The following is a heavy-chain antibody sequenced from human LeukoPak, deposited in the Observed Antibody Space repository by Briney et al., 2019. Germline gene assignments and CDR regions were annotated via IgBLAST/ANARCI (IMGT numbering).Heavy chain of an antibody. CDR1: GYTFTGYY. CDR2: INPNSGGT. J-gene: IGHJ5*02. CDR3: TGGVHVAQMVLWFDP. Sequence: ASVKVSCKASGYTFTGYYMHWVRQAPGQGLEWMGWINPNSGGTNYAQKFQGRVTMTRDTSISTAYMELSRLRSDDTAVYYCTGGVHVAQMVLWFDPWGQGTLVTVSS. V-gene: IGHV1-2*02. D-gene: IGHD2-8*01.